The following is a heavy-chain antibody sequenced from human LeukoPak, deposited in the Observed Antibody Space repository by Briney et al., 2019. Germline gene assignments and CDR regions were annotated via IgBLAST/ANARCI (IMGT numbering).Heavy chain of an antibody. Sequence: ASVKVSCKASGYTFTSYYMHWVRQAPGQGLEWMGIINPSGGSTSYAQKFQGRVTMTRDTSTSIVYMELSSLRSEDTAVYYCARNPEDYDSSGYPRYFDYWGQGTLVTVSS. V-gene: IGHV1-46*03. D-gene: IGHD3-22*01. CDR1: GYTFTSYY. CDR3: ARNPEDYDSSGYPRYFDY. CDR2: INPSGGST. J-gene: IGHJ4*02.